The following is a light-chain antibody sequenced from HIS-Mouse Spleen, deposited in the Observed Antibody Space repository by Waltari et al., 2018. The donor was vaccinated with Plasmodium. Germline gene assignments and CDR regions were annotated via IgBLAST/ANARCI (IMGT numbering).Light chain of an antibody. CDR2: GAS. V-gene: IGKV3-20*01. CDR3: QQYGSSPQIT. Sequence: EIVFTQSPGTLSLSPGARATLSCRASQSVSSSYLAWYQQKPGQAPRLLIYGASSRATGIPDRFSGSGSGTDFTLTISRLEPEDFAVYYCQQYGSSPQITFGGGTKVEIK. CDR1: QSVSSSY. J-gene: IGKJ4*01.